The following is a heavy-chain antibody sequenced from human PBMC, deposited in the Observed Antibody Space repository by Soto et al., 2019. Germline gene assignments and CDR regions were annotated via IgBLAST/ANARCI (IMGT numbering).Heavy chain of an antibody. CDR3: ASIVGATPYYFDY. V-gene: IGHV1-69*02. CDR2: IIPILGIA. D-gene: IGHD1-26*01. Sequence: QVQMVQSGAEVKKPGSSVKVSCKASGGTFSSYTISWLRQAPGQGLEWMGRIIPILGIANYAQKFQGRVTITADKSTSTAYMERSSLRSEDTAVYYCASIVGATPYYFDYWGQGTLVTVSS. CDR1: GGTFSSYT. J-gene: IGHJ4*02.